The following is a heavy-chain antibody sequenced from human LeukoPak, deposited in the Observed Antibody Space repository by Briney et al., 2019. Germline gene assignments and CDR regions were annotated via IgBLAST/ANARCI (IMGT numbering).Heavy chain of an antibody. CDR2: ISGSGGST. V-gene: IGHV3-23*01. D-gene: IGHD6-19*01. CDR3: ARRAVGNSYYYYMDV. CDR1: GFTFSTYG. J-gene: IGHJ6*03. Sequence: GGSLRLSCAASGFTFSTYGMSWVRQAPGKGLEWVSGISGSGGSTYYADSVKGRFTISRDNSKNTLYLQMNSLRAEDTAVYYCARRAVGNSYYYYMDVWGKGTTVTVSS.